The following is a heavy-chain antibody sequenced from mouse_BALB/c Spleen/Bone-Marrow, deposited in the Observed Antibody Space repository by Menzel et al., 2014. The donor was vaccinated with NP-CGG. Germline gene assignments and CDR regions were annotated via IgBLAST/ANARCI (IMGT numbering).Heavy chain of an antibody. V-gene: IGHV1-15*01. Sequence: QVQLQQSGAELVRPGASVTLSCKASGYTFTDYEMHWVKQTPVHGLEWIGAIDPETGGTAYNQKFKGKATLTADKSSSTAYMELRSLTSEDSAVYYCTRSLVRQFAYWGQGTLVTVSA. D-gene: IGHD2-14*01. CDR3: TRSLVRQFAY. CDR1: GYTFTDYE. CDR2: IDPETGGT. J-gene: IGHJ3*01.